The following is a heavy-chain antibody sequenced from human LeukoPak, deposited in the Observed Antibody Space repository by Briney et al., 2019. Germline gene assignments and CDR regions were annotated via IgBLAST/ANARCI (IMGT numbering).Heavy chain of an antibody. CDR1: GYTFTSYD. CDR2: MNPNSGNT. CDR3: ARAPSPYYYDSSAYYSDY. Sequence: AASVKVSCTASGYTFTSYDINWVRQATGQGLEWMGWMNPNSGNTGYAQKFQGRVTITRNTSISTAYMELSSLTSEDTAVYYCARAPSPYYYDSSAYYSDYWRQGTLVSVSS. D-gene: IGHD3-22*01. J-gene: IGHJ4*02. V-gene: IGHV1-8*03.